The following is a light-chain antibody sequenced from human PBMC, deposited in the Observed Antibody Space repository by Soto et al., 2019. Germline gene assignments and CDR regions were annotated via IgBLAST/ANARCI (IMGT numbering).Light chain of an antibody. V-gene: IGKV3-15*01. CDR3: QQYDNWPKT. J-gene: IGKJ1*01. CDR1: QSVCSN. Sequence: EIVMTQSPATLSVSPGERATLSCRASQSVCSNLAWYQQKPGQAPRLLIYGSSARATGIPDRLSGSGSGTEFTLTISSLQSEDFAVYYCQQYDNWPKTFGQGTKVDIK. CDR2: GSS.